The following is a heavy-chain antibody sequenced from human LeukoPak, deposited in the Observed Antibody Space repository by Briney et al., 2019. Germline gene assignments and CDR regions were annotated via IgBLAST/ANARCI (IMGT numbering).Heavy chain of an antibody. V-gene: IGHV3-23*01. Sequence: GGSLRPSCAASGSTFSSYAMSWVRQAPGKGLEWVSAISGSGGSTYYADSVKGRFTISRDKSTNTLYLQMNSLRAEDMAVYYWAIDGQLWRCYCDYGGQGTLVTVSS. D-gene: IGHD5-18*01. CDR1: GSTFSSYA. J-gene: IGHJ4*02. CDR3: AIDGQLWRCYCDY. CDR2: ISGSGGST.